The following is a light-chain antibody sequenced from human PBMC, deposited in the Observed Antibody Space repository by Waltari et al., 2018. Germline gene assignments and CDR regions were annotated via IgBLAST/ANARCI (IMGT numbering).Light chain of an antibody. Sequence: TISCSGSSSNIGNNAVNWYQQLPGKAPKLLIYYDDLLPSGVSDRFSGSKSGTSASLAISGLQSEDEADYYCAAWDDSLSGYVFGTGTKVTVL. CDR2: YDD. CDR3: AAWDDSLSGYV. V-gene: IGLV1-36*01. J-gene: IGLJ1*01. CDR1: SSNIGNNA.